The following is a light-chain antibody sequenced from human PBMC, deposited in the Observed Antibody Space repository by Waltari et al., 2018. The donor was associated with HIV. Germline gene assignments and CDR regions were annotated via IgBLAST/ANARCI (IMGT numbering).Light chain of an antibody. J-gene: IGKJ2*01. CDR3: QQYYSTPNT. Sequence: IVMNQSPDSLAVSLGERATSNCKSSQSVLYSSNSKNYLAWYQQKPGQPPKLLIYWASTRESGVHDRFSGSGSGTDFTLTISSLQAEDVAVYYCQQYYSTPNTFGQGTKLEIK. V-gene: IGKV4-1*01. CDR1: QSVLYSSNSKNY. CDR2: WAS.